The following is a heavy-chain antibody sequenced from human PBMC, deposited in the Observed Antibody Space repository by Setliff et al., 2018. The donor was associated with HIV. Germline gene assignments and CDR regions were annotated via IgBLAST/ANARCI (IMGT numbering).Heavy chain of an antibody. CDR3: ARRSSGYSFNI. Sequence: SETLSLTCTLSGGSIGTYYWNWIRQPAGKGPEWIGRIYYTGNTEYNPSLKSRVIMSVDTSKNQFYLNLTSVTAADTAVYYCARRSSGYSFNIWGLGTMVTVTS. CDR2: IYYTGNT. D-gene: IGHD3-22*01. V-gene: IGHV4-4*07. J-gene: IGHJ3*02. CDR1: GGSIGTYY.